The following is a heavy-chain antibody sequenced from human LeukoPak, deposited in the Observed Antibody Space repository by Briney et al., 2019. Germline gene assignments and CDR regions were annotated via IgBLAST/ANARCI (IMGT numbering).Heavy chain of an antibody. J-gene: IGHJ4*02. CDR2: ISSSSSTI. CDR1: GFTFSSFS. D-gene: IGHD5-12*01. V-gene: IGHV3-48*04. CDR3: ARDGTEGYSDYY. Sequence: PGGSLRLSCAASGFTFSSFSMNWVRQAPGKGLEWVSYISSSSSTIYYADSVKGRFTISRDNAKNTLYLQMNNLRAEDTAVYYCARDGTEGYSDYYWGQGTLVTVSS.